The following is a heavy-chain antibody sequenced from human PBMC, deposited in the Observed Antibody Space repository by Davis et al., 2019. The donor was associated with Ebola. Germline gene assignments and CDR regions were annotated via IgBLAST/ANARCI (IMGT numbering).Heavy chain of an antibody. V-gene: IGHV3-7*03. D-gene: IGHD3-22*01. J-gene: IGHJ3*02. Sequence: GESLKISCAASGFTFSSYWMSWVRQAPGKGLEWVANIKQDGSEKYYVDSVKGRFTISRDNAKNSLYLQMNSLRAEDTAVYYCASLIAVVQRLTNDAFDIWGQGTMVTVSS. CDR1: GFTFSSYW. CDR3: ASLIAVVQRLTNDAFDI. CDR2: IKQDGSEK.